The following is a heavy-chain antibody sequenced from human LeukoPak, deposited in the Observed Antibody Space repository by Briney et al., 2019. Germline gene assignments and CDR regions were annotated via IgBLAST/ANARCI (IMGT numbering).Heavy chain of an antibody. Sequence: ASVNVSCTASGGTFSSYAISWVRPAPGQGLEWMGGIIPIFGTANYAQKFQGRVTITADESTSTAYMELSSLRSEDTAVYYCARVDGDGYNYYWGQGTLVTVSS. V-gene: IGHV1-69*13. CDR1: GGTFSSYA. J-gene: IGHJ4*02. CDR2: IIPIFGTA. CDR3: ARVDGDGYNYY. D-gene: IGHD5-24*01.